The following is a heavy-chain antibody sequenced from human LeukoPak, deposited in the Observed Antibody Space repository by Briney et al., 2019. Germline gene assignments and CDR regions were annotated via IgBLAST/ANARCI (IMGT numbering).Heavy chain of an antibody. V-gene: IGHV1-18*01. CDR2: ISAYNGNT. CDR3: ATGEMATISPLDY. D-gene: IGHD5-24*01. Sequence: ASVKVSCKASGYTFTNYGISWVRQAPGQGLEWMGWISAYNGNTNYAQKFQGRVTITADKSTSTAYMELSRLRSEDTAVYYCATGEMATISPLDYWGQGTLVTVSS. J-gene: IGHJ4*02. CDR1: GYTFTNYG.